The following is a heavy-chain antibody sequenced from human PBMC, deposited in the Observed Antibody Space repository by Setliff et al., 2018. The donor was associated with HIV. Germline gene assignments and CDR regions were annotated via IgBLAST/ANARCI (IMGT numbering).Heavy chain of an antibody. CDR3: ARSSSTWYTAGFGY. D-gene: IGHD6-13*01. V-gene: IGHV4-39*01. J-gene: IGHJ4*02. Sequence: PSETLSLTCTVSGGSISSTSYYWAWLRQPPGKGLEWIGSLYSGGSTYYTPSLSGRITMSVRTAKNQFSLNMTSVTAADTAVYYCARSSSTWYTAGFGYWGQGALVTVSS. CDR2: LYSGGST. CDR1: GGSISSTSYY.